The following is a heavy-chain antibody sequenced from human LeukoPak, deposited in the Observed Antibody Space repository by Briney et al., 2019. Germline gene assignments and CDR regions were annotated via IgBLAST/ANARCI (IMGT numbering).Heavy chain of an antibody. D-gene: IGHD3-22*01. CDR3: ARDSRTYYYDSSGYYFGDY. V-gene: IGHV3-48*03. J-gene: IGHJ4*02. CDR2: ISNTGSTI. Sequence: PGGSLRLSCAASGFTFSSYEMNWVRQAPGKGLEWVSYISNTGSTIYYADSVKGRFTISRDNAKNSLYLQMNSLRAEDTAVYYCARDSRTYYYDSSGYYFGDYWGQGTLVTVSS. CDR1: GFTFSSYE.